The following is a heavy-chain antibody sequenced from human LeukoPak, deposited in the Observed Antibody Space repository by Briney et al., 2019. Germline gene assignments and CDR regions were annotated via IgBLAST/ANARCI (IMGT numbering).Heavy chain of an antibody. Sequence: GGSLRLSCAASGFSFSAYSMNWVRQAPGKGLEWVSNISSSTSIIYYADSVKGRFTISRDKAKNSLYLQMNSLRDEDTAVYYCARDPSTGTATYFDYWGQGTLVTVSS. V-gene: IGHV3-48*02. CDR2: ISSSTSII. CDR3: ARDPSTGTATYFDY. CDR1: GFSFSAYS. D-gene: IGHD4-17*01. J-gene: IGHJ4*02.